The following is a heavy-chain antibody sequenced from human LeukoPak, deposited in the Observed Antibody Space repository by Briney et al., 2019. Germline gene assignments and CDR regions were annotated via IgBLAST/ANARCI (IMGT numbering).Heavy chain of an antibody. CDR1: EFTFSGSA. V-gene: IGHV3-7*02. CDR2: MKQDGSEI. D-gene: IGHD1-26*01. CDR3: ARVSGDGESSYRALDI. J-gene: IGHJ3*02. Sequence: GGSLRLSCAASEFTFSGSAMHWVRQASGKGLEWVANMKQDGSEINYVDSVKGRFTISRDNAKNSLYLQMNSLRVEDTAVYYCARVSGDGESSYRALDIWGQGTMVTVSS.